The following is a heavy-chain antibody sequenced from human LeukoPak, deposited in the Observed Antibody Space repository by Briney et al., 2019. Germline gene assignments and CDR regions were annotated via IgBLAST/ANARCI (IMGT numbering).Heavy chain of an antibody. J-gene: IGHJ4*02. CDR2: ISSSSSTI. Sequence: GGSLRLSCAASGFTFSSYSMNWVRQAPGKGLEWVSYISSSSSTIYYADSVKGRFTISRDNAKNSLYLHMNSLRAEDTAVYYCASHYYDSSAYGYWGQGTLVTVSS. CDR3: ASHYYDSSAYGY. CDR1: GFTFSSYS. D-gene: IGHD3-22*01. V-gene: IGHV3-48*04.